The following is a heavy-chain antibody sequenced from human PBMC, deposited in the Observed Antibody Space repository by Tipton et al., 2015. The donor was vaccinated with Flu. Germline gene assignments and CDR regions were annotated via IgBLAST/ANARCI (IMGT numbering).Heavy chain of an antibody. D-gene: IGHD3-10*01. CDR2: IYYSGST. CDR1: GCSISSYY. J-gene: IGHJ4*02. CDR3: ARLSMVQGDLDY. V-gene: IGHV4-59*08. Sequence: TLSLTCTVSGCSISSYYWSWIRQPPGKGLEWIGYIYYSGSTNYNPSLKSRVTISVDTSKNQFSLKLSSVTAADTAVYYCARLSMVQGDLDYWGQGTLVTVSS.